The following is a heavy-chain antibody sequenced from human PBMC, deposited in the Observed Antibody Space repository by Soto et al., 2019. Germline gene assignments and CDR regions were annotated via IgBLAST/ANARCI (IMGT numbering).Heavy chain of an antibody. J-gene: IGHJ4*02. V-gene: IGHV1-2*02. Sequence: ASVKVSCKASGYTFTGYYMHWVRQAPGQGLEWMGWINPNSGGTNYAQKFQGRVTMTRDTSISTAYMELSRLRSDDTAVYYCARSTYGSGSYAVDYWGQGTLVTVSS. D-gene: IGHD3-10*01. CDR2: INPNSGGT. CDR1: GYTFTGYY. CDR3: ARSTYGSGSYAVDY.